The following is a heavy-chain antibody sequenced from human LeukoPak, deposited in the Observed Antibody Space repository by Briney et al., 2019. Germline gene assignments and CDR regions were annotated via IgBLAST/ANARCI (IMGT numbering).Heavy chain of an antibody. CDR2: ISGSGGST. J-gene: IGHJ5*02. D-gene: IGHD3-10*01. CDR1: GFTLSSYA. Sequence: PGGSLRLSCAASGFTLSSYAMSWVRQAPGKGLEWVSAISGSGGSTYYADSVKGRFTISRDNSKNTLYLQMNSLRAEDTAVYYCARHRHYYGSGSLNWFDPWGQGTLVTVSS. V-gene: IGHV3-23*01. CDR3: ARHRHYYGSGSLNWFDP.